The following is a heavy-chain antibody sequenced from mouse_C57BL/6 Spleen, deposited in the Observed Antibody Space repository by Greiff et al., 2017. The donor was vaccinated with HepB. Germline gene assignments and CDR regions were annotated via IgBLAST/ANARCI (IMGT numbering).Heavy chain of an antibody. CDR2: ISYSGST. D-gene: IGHD2-2*01. V-gene: IGHV3-1*01. CDR3: ARGDYGYVAWFAY. J-gene: IGHJ3*01. Sequence: EVKLQESGPGMVKPSQSLSLTCTVTGYSITSGYDWHWIRHFPGNKLEWMGYISYSGSTNYNPSLKSRISITHDTSKNHFFLKLNSVTTEDTATYYCARGDYGYVAWFAYWGQGTLVTVSA. CDR1: GYSITSGYD.